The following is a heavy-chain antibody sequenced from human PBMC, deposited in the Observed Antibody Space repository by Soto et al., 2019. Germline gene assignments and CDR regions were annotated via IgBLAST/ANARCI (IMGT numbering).Heavy chain of an antibody. CDR1: GGSISSSSYY. CDR3: ARDRLSRAVAGSFFDY. J-gene: IGHJ4*02. V-gene: IGHV4-39*07. Sequence: SETLSLTCTVSGGSISSSSYYWGWIRQPPGKGLEWIGSIYYSGSTYYNPSLKSRVTISVDTSKNQFSLKLSSVTAADTAVYYCARDRLSRAVAGSFFDYWGQGTLVTVSS. CDR2: IYYSGST. D-gene: IGHD6-19*01.